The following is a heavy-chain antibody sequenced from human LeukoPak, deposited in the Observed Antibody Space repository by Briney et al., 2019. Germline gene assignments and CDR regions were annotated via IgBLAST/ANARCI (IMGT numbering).Heavy chain of an antibody. CDR2: ISGSGSHT. CDR1: GFTFSSYA. Sequence: GGSLRLSCAASGFTFSSYAMSWVRQAPGKGLEWVSTISGSGSHTYYADSVKGRFTISRDNSKNTLYLQMNSLRAEDTAVYYCAKGSSIAFDYWGQGTLVTVSS. D-gene: IGHD6-6*01. CDR3: AKGSSIAFDY. J-gene: IGHJ4*02. V-gene: IGHV3-23*01.